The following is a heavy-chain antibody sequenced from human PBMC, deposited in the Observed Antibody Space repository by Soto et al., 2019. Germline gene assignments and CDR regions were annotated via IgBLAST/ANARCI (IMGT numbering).Heavy chain of an antibody. CDR2: ISAHNGNT. J-gene: IGHJ4*02. CDR3: ARGRYGDY. CDR1: GYTFTSYG. V-gene: IGHV1-18*01. Sequence: QVHLVQSGAEVKKPGASVKVSCKASGYTFTSYGITWVRQAPGQGLEWMGWISAHNGNTDFAQKLQGRVIVTRDTSTSTAYMELRSLRSYATAVYYCARGRYGDYWGQGALVTVSS. D-gene: IGHD1-1*01.